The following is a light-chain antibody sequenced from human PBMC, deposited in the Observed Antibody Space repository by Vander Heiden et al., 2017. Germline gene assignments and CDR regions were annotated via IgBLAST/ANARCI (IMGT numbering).Light chain of an antibody. J-gene: IGKJ3*01. Sequence: DIQMTQSPSSLSASVGDRVTITCRASQSISSYLNWYQQKPGKAPKLLIYAASSLQSGVPSRFSGSGSGTDFTLTISRLQPEDFATYYCQQRDSTLIIFGHGTKVDIK. CDR3: QQRDSTLII. V-gene: IGKV1-39*01. CDR1: QSISSY. CDR2: AAS.